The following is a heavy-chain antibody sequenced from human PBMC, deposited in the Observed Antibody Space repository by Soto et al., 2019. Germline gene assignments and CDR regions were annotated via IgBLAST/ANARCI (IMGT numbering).Heavy chain of an antibody. J-gene: IGHJ4*02. CDR3: ARQYSGSALGH. CDR2: ISNSARSGSVR. D-gene: IGHD5-12*01. V-gene: IGHV3-11*01. Sequence: QVHLVESGGALVRPGGSLRLSCTASGFNFSDYYMSWVRQAPGKGLEWVSYISNSARSGSVRYYADSVKGRFTISRDNAKNSVHLQMSSLKAEDTAVYYCARQYSGSALGHWGLGTLVTVSS. CDR1: GFNFSDYY.